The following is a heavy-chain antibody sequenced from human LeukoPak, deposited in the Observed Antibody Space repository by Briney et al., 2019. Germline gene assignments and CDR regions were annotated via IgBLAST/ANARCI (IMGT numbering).Heavy chain of an antibody. J-gene: IGHJ5*02. V-gene: IGHV4-59*01. CDR1: GGSISSYY. Sequence: SETLSLTCTVSGGSISSYYWSWIRQPPGKGLEWIGYIYYSGSTNYNPSLKSRVTISVDTSKNQFSLKLSSVTAAGTAVYYCARAHRYSSSWFNWFDPWGQGTLVTVSS. CDR3: ARAHRYSSSWFNWFDP. D-gene: IGHD6-13*01. CDR2: IYYSGST.